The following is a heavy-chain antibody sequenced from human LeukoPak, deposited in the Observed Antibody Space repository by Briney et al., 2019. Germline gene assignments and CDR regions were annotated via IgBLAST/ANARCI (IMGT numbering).Heavy chain of an antibody. CDR3: AKDLVWVQAVAGTGMDV. D-gene: IGHD6-19*01. CDR2: IRYDGSNK. V-gene: IGHV3-30*02. CDR1: GFTFSSYG. J-gene: IGHJ6*02. Sequence: PGGSLRLSCAASGFTFSSYGMHWVGQAPGKGLEWVAFIRYDGSNKYYADSVKGRFTISRDNSKNTLYLQMNSLRAEDTAVYYCAKDLVWVQAVAGTGMDVWGQGTTVTVSS.